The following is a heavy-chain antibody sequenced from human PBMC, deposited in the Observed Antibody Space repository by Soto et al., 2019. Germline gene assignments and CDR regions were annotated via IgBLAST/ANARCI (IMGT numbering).Heavy chain of an antibody. Sequence: PGGSLRLSCAASGFTFSWHAMHWVRQAPSKGLEWVTFISYDGSNTYYADSVKGRFTIYRDNCKNTLSLQMNSLRTEDTAVYYCARSQGAHKWKWISPRLLYFYAMDVRRQGTTVSVSS. CDR3: ARSQGAHKWKWISPRLLYFYAMDV. J-gene: IGHJ6*01. D-gene: IGHD1-20*01. V-gene: IGHV3-30-3*01. CDR1: GFTFSWHA. CDR2: ISYDGSNT.